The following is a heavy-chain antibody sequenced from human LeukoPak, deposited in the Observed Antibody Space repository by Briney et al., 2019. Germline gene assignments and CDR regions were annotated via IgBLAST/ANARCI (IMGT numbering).Heavy chain of an antibody. J-gene: IGHJ4*02. CDR2: IYYSGST. Sequence: SETLSLTCTVSGGSISSSSYYWGWIRQPPGKGLEWIGSIYYSGSTYYNPSLKSRISISVDTSKNQFSVKMSSVTAADTAVYYCARSRRITMVRGVNYFDYWGQGTLVTVSS. CDR1: GGSISSSSYY. CDR3: ARSRRITMVRGVNYFDY. D-gene: IGHD3-10*01. V-gene: IGHV4-39*01.